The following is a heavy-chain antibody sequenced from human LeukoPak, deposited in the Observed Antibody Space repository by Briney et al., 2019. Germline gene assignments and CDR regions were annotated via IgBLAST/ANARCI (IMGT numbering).Heavy chain of an antibody. Sequence: SETLSLTCTVSGHSVTSDFYGGWIRQLPGKGLEWIGTIFHSGKTYYNPSLKSRVTISLDRSKNQFSLTMTSVTASDTAVYYCARALESDRTTNYYYYYMDVWGKGTTVTVSS. J-gene: IGHJ6*03. D-gene: IGHD1-1*01. CDR2: IFHSGKT. CDR3: ARALESDRTTNYYYYYMDV. V-gene: IGHV4-38-2*02. CDR1: GHSVTSDFY.